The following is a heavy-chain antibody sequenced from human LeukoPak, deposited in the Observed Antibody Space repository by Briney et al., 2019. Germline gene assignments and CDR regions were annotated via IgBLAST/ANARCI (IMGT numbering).Heavy chain of an antibody. CDR1: GFTFSNYG. V-gene: IGHV3-23*01. Sequence: GGSLRLSCAASGFTFSNYGMSWVRQAPGKGLEWVSVISGSGANAYYADSVKGRFTISRDNSKNTLYLQMNSLRAEDTAVYYCAKDPHSSEDYWGQGTLVTVSS. CDR3: AKDPHSSEDY. D-gene: IGHD2-15*01. J-gene: IGHJ4*02. CDR2: ISGSGANA.